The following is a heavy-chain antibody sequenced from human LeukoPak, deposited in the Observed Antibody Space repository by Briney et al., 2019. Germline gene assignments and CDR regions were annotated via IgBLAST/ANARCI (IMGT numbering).Heavy chain of an antibody. J-gene: IGHJ4*02. D-gene: IGHD6-19*01. CDR1: GFTFSGYW. CDR3: ARSNGWYLDY. CDR2: IKQDGSEK. Sequence: GGSLRLSCAVSGFTFSGYWMSWVRQAPGKGLEWVANIKQDGSEKYYVDSVKGRFTISRDNSKTTLYLHMNSLRVEDTAVYYCARSNGWYLDYWGQGTLVTVSS. V-gene: IGHV3-7*01.